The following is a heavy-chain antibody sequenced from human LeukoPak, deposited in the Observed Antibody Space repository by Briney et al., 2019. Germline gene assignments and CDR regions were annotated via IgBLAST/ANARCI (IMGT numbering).Heavy chain of an antibody. J-gene: IGHJ5*02. CDR2: INPSGGST. CDR3: ARDGAGYCSGGSCYNPSEFDP. D-gene: IGHD2-15*01. V-gene: IGHV1-46*01. CDR1: GYTFTSYY. Sequence: ASVKVSCKASGYTFTSYYMHWVRQAPGQGLEWMGIINPSGGSTSYAQKFQGRVTMTRDTSTSTVYMELSSLRSEDTAVYYCARDGAGYCSGGSCYNPSEFDPWGQGTLVTVSS.